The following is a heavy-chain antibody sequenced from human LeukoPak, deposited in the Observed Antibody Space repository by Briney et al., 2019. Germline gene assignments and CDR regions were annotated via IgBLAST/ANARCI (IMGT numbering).Heavy chain of an antibody. V-gene: IGHV3-7*01. CDR3: ARRVRGNNFWSGYPNWFDP. CDR1: GFTFSSYW. Sequence: GGSLRLSCAASGFTFSSYWMSWARQAPGKGLEWVANIKQDGSEKYYVDSVKGRFTISRDNAKNSLYLLMNSLRAEDTAVYYCARRVRGNNFWSGYPNWFDPWGQGTLVTVSS. CDR2: IKQDGSEK. J-gene: IGHJ5*02. D-gene: IGHD3-3*01.